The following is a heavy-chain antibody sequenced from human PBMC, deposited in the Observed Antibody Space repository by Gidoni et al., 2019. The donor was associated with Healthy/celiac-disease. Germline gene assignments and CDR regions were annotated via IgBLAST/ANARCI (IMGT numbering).Heavy chain of an antibody. D-gene: IGHD3-10*01. Sequence: QLQLQESGPGLVKPSETLSLTCTVSGGSISSSSYYWGWIRQPPGKGLAWIGSIYYSGSTYYNPSLKSRVTISVDTSKNQFSLKLSSVTAADTAVYYCASVARVRGVKWIFDYWGQGTLVTVSS. CDR3: ASVARVRGVKWIFDY. V-gene: IGHV4-39*01. CDR2: IYYSGST. CDR1: GGSISSSSYY. J-gene: IGHJ4*02.